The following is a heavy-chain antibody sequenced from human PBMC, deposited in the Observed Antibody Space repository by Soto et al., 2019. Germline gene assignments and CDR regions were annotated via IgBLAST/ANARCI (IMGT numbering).Heavy chain of an antibody. Sequence: XSVKVSCKASGYSFTSYYRHWGRRAPGQGLEWMGIINPSGGSTSYAQKFQGRVTMTRDTSTSTVYMELSSLRSEDTAVYYCARASKVGQKMPNDYYYYGMDVWGQGTTVTVSS. CDR1: GYSFTSYY. D-gene: IGHD2-2*01. CDR2: INPSGGST. J-gene: IGHJ6*02. V-gene: IGHV1-46*01. CDR3: ARASKVGQKMPNDYYYYGMDV.